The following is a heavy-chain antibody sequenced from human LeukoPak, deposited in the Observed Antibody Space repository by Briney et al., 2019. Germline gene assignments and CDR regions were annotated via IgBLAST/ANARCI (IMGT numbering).Heavy chain of an antibody. D-gene: IGHD2-21*02. J-gene: IGHJ4*02. CDR3: ARDYCGGDCYPDY. CDR2: ISRSSSYI. Sequence: GGSLRLSCAASGFTFSSYSMNWVRQAPGKGLEWVSSISRSSSYIYYADSVKGRFAISRDNAKNSLYLQMNSLRAEDTAVYYCARDYCGGDCYPDYWGQGTLVTVSS. CDR1: GFTFSSYS. V-gene: IGHV3-21*01.